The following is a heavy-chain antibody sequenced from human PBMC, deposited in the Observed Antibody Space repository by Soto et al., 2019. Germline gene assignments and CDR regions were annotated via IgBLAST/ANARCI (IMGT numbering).Heavy chain of an antibody. CDR2: ISSSSGTI. J-gene: IGHJ6*02. CDR1: GFTFSSYS. Sequence: GGSLRLSCAASGFTFSSYSMNWVRQAPGKGLEWVSYISSSSGTIYYADSVKGRFTISRDNAKNSLFLQMNSLRDEDTAVYYCARVVVVIPPGYYYAMDVWGQGTTVTVSS. D-gene: IGHD3-22*01. CDR3: ARVVVVIPPGYYYAMDV. V-gene: IGHV3-48*02.